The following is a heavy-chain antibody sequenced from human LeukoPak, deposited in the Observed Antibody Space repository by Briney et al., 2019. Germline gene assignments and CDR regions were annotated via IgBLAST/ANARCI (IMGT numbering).Heavy chain of an antibody. D-gene: IGHD1-14*01. CDR2: ISYDGSNK. Sequence: GRSLRLSCAASGSTFSSYGMHWVRQAPGKGLEWVAVISYDGSNKYYADSVKGRFTISRDNSKNTLYLQMNSLRAEDTAVYYCAKARYGYWGQGTLVTVSS. J-gene: IGHJ4*02. CDR3: AKARYGY. CDR1: GSTFSSYG. V-gene: IGHV3-30*18.